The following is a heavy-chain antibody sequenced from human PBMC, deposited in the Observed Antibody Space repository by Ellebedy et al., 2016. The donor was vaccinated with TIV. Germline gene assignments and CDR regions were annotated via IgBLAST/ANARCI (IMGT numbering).Heavy chain of an antibody. J-gene: IGHJ6*02. Sequence: SVKVSXXASGGTFSSYAISWVRQAPGQGLEWMGGIIPIFGTANYAQKFQGRVTITADESTSTAYMELSSLRSEDTAVYYCAFEGDGSGSYYYYYGMDVWGQGTTVTVSS. CDR2: IIPIFGTA. CDR3: AFEGDGSGSYYYYYGMDV. D-gene: IGHD3-10*01. V-gene: IGHV1-69*13. CDR1: GGTFSSYA.